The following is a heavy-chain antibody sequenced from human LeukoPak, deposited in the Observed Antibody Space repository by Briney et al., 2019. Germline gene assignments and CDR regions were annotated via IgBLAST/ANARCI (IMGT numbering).Heavy chain of an antibody. Sequence: GASVKVSCKASGGTFSSYAISWVRQAPGQGLEWMGGIIPIFGTANYAQKFQGRVTITADESTSTAYMELSSLRSEDTAVYYCATRPGRYSYGPDSDYWGQGTLVTVSS. CDR3: ATRPGRYSYGPDSDY. CDR1: GGTFSSYA. J-gene: IGHJ4*02. V-gene: IGHV1-69*13. D-gene: IGHD5-18*01. CDR2: IIPIFGTA.